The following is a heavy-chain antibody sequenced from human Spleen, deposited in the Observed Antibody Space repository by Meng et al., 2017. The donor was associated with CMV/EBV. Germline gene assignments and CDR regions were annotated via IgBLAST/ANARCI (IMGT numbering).Heavy chain of an antibody. CDR2: INSDGTDT. D-gene: IGHD3-22*01. V-gene: IGHV3-74*01. J-gene: IGHJ4*02. CDR3: ARGRWGYYYDY. Sequence: LTCAASGFTFSSYWMHWVRQVPGRGLVWVSHINSDGTDTNYADSVKGRFTISRDNAKNTLYLQMTGLRAEDAAVYHCARGRWGYYYDYWGQGTVVTVSS. CDR1: GFTFSSYW.